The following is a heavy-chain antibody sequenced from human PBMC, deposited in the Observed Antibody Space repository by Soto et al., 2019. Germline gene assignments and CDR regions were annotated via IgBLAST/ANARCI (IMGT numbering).Heavy chain of an antibody. Sequence: QVQLMQSGAEVKKPGSSVKVSCKASGGTFSTSAISWVRQAPGEGLEWVGGIMPVFATPDYAQKFQGRVTIASAESTTQADLELTSLTTDDTAVYYCARDKDRQQLGGNYYYILDVWGQGTAITVSS. CDR1: GGTFSTSA. V-gene: IGHV1-69*05. D-gene: IGHD3-3*02. CDR3: ARDKDRQQLGGNYYYILDV. J-gene: IGHJ6*02. CDR2: IMPVFATP.